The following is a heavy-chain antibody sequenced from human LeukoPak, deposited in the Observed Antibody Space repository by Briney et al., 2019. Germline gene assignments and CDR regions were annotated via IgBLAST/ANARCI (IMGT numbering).Heavy chain of an antibody. CDR1: GYSFTSYW. J-gene: IGHJ3*02. CDR3: ARRVAALGAFDI. V-gene: IGHV5-51*01. CDR2: IYPGDSET. Sequence: GESLKISCRGSGYSFTSYWIAWVRQMPGKGPEWMGIIYPGDSETRYSPSFQGQVTISADKSISTAYLQWSSLKASGTAMYYCARRVAALGAFDIWGQGTMVTVSS. D-gene: IGHD6-19*01.